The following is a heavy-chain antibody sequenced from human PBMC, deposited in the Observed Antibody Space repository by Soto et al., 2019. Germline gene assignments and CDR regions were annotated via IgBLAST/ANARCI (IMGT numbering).Heavy chain of an antibody. V-gene: IGHV4-59*01. J-gene: IGHJ5*01. D-gene: IGHD1-26*01. CDR2: IYYSGST. Sequence: PSETLSLTCTVSGGSISSYYWSWIRQPPGKGLEWIGYIYYSGSTNYNPALKSRVTTSVDTSKNQFSLKLTSVTAADTAVYYCARDRVGVSCNWFDSWGRGTLVTVSS. CDR3: ARDRVGVSCNWFDS. CDR1: GGSISSYY.